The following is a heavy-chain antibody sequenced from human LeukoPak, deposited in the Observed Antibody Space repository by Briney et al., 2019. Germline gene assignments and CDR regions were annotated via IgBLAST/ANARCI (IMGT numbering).Heavy chain of an antibody. V-gene: IGHV3-23*01. Sequence: GGSLRLSCAASGFTFSSYAMSWVRQAPGKGLEWVSAISGSGGSTYYADSVKGRFTISRDNSKNTLYLQMNSLRAEDTAVYYCAKDQFYDSSGYYPLYFDYWGQGTLVTVSS. D-gene: IGHD3-22*01. CDR3: AKDQFYDSSGYYPLYFDY. CDR1: GFTFSSYA. CDR2: ISGSGGST. J-gene: IGHJ4*02.